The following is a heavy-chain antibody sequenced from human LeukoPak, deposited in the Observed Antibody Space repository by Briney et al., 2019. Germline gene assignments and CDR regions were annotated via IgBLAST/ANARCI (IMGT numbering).Heavy chain of an antibody. D-gene: IGHD6-19*01. CDR1: GGSVSTYY. Sequence: ASETLSLTCTVSGGSVSTYYWHWIRQPPGKGLEWIGYMSYSGSTNYNPSLKSRVTISIDTSRDQFSLKLSSVTAADTAVYYCARGTAVAHDYWGQGTLVTVSS. CDR3: ARGTAVAHDY. CDR2: MSYSGST. J-gene: IGHJ4*02. V-gene: IGHV4-59*02.